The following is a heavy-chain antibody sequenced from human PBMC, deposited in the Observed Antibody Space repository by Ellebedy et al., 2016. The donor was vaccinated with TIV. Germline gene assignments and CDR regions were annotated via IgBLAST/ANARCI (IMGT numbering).Heavy chain of an antibody. D-gene: IGHD4-17*01. CDR1: EFAFETDW. CDR2: INQDGSDK. J-gene: IGHJ4*02. CDR3: ASLSYGTVTTVWTHVDY. Sequence: PGGSLRLSCAASEFAFETDWMTWVRQAPGKGLEWVANINQDGSDKSYVDSVKGRFSISRDNAKNSLYLQMNSLRAEDTAVYHCASLSYGTVTTVWTHVDYWGQGTLVTVSS. V-gene: IGHV3-7*01.